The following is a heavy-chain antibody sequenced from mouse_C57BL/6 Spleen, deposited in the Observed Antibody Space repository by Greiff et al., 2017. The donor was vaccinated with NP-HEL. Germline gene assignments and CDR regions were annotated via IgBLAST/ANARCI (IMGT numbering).Heavy chain of an antibody. J-gene: IGHJ3*01. CDR1: GYTFTSYW. Sequence: QVQLQQSGAELVMPGASVKLSCKASGYTFTSYWMHWVKQRPGQGLEWIGEIDPSDSYTNYTQKFKGKSTLTVDKSSSTAYMQLSSLTSEDSAVYYCAIRYSSGYEAWFAYWGQGTLVTVSA. D-gene: IGHD3-2*02. V-gene: IGHV1-69*01. CDR2: IDPSDSYT. CDR3: AIRYSSGYEAWFAY.